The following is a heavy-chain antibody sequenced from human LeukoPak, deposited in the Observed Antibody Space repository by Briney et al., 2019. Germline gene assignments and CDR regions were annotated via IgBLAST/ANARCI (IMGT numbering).Heavy chain of an antibody. D-gene: IGHD3-22*01. CDR2: MHIGGQT. CDR3: ARGNYYDYAFDV. J-gene: IGHJ3*01. V-gene: IGHV3-66*01. CDR1: AFSFSNHV. Sequence: GGSLRLSCEASAFSFSNHVMHWVRQAPGRGLEWVSVMHIGGQTFYANSVKDRFTLSRDESKNTLYLQMHSLRAEDTAVYYCARGNYYDYAFDVWGQGTMVTVSS.